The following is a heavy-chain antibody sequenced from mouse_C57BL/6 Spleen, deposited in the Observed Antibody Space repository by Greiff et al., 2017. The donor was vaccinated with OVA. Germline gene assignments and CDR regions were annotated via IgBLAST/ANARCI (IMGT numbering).Heavy chain of an antibody. J-gene: IGHJ1*03. Sequence: EVKLVESAGGLVQPGSSMKLSCTASGFTFSDYYMAWVRQVPEKGLEWVANINYDGSSTYYLDTLKSRFIISRDNAKNILYLQMSSLKSEDTATYYCAREGDYYGSSYEDWYFDVWGTGTTVTVSS. V-gene: IGHV5-16*01. CDR2: INYDGSST. CDR3: AREGDYYGSSYEDWYFDV. CDR1: GFTFSDYY. D-gene: IGHD1-1*01.